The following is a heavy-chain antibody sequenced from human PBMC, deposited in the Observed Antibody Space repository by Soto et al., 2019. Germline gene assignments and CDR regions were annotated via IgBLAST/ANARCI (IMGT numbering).Heavy chain of an antibody. Sequence: PGESLKISCKVSGYSFTSYWISWVRQMPGKGLEWMGKIYPSDSYTNYSPSFQGHVTIPADKSISTAYLQWSSLKASDTAMYYCARRSRYTYYMDVWGKGTTVTVSS. CDR1: GYSFTSYW. CDR3: ARRSRYTYYMDV. CDR2: IYPSDSYT. J-gene: IGHJ6*03. D-gene: IGHD5-12*01. V-gene: IGHV5-10-1*01.